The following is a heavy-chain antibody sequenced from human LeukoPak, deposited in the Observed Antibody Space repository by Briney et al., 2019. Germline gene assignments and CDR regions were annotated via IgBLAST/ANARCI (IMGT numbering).Heavy chain of an antibody. CDR3: ARALQPYGDWQAFDI. D-gene: IGHD4-17*01. CDR2: ISAYNGNT. V-gene: IGHV1-18*01. CDR1: GYTFTSYG. J-gene: IGHJ3*02. Sequence: ASVTVSCKASGYTFTSYGISWVRQAPGQGLEWMGWISAYNGNTNYAQKLQGRVTMTTDTSTSTAYMELRSLRSDDTAVYYCARALQPYGDWQAFDIWGQGTMVTVSS.